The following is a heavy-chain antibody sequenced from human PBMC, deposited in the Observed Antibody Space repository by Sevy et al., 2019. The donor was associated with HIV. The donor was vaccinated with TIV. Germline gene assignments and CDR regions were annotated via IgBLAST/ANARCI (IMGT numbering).Heavy chain of an antibody. J-gene: IGHJ1*01. D-gene: IGHD3-10*01. CDR3: AALRGGLYGSGYFQN. CDR1: GLTFSAYA. Sequence: GGSLRLSCAASGLTFSAYAMSWVRQAPGKGLEWVSCISSSGGSTYYADSVKGRFSISRDTSKNTLYLQMNSLRAEDTAVYYCAALRGGLYGSGYFQNWGQGTQVTVSS. V-gene: IGHV3-23*01. CDR2: ISSSGGST.